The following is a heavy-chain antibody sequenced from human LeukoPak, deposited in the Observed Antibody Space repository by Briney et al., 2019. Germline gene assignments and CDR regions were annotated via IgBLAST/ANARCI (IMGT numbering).Heavy chain of an antibody. J-gene: IGHJ4*02. CDR2: ISYDGSNK. D-gene: IGHD3-22*01. CDR1: GFTFSSYA. Sequence: GGSLRLSCAASGFTFSSYAMHWVRQAPGKGLEWVAVISYDGSNKYYADSVKGRFTISRDNSKNTLYLQMNSLRAEDTAVCYCARDGDYYDSSEHDYWGQGTLVTVSS. CDR3: ARDGDYYDSSEHDY. V-gene: IGHV3-30*04.